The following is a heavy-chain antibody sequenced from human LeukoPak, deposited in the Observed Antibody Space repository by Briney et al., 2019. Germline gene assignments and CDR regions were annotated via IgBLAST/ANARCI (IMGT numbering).Heavy chain of an antibody. V-gene: IGHV4-4*07. CDR3: ARDQWTYYDFWSGYHSPLYFDY. CDR2: IYTSGST. Sequence: SETLSLTCTVSGDSISSYYWSWIRQPAGKGLEWIGRIYTSGSTNYNPSLKSRVTMSVDTSKNQFSLKLSSVTAADTAVYYCARDQWTYYDFWSGYHSPLYFDYWGQGTLVTVSS. CDR1: GDSISSYY. J-gene: IGHJ4*02. D-gene: IGHD3-3*01.